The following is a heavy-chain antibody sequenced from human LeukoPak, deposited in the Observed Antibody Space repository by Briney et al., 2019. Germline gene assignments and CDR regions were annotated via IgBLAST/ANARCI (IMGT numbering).Heavy chain of an antibody. CDR2: VSTSGGST. J-gene: IGHJ4*02. V-gene: IGHV3-23*01. Sequence: GGSLRLSCSASGFPFSSQAMHWVRQAPGKGLEWVSGVSTSGGSTYYADSVKGRFTISRDNSKHTLHLQMNSLRAEDTAIYYCAKQAYDSPRTDFDYWGQGTLVTVSS. CDR1: GFPFSSQA. D-gene: IGHD3-22*01. CDR3: AKQAYDSPRTDFDY.